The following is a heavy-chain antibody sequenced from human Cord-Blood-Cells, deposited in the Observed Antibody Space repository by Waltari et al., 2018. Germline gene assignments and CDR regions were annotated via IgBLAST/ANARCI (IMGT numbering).Heavy chain of an antibody. CDR2: ISSSTSYI. Sequence: EVPLVESGGGLVKPGGSLRLSCAASGFPFSSYSMNWAPQAPGKGLEWVSSISSSTSYIYYADSVKGRFTISRDNAKNSLYLQMNSLRAEDTAVYYCARDSWSSTSPYYFDYWGQGTLVTVSS. V-gene: IGHV3-21*01. CDR1: GFPFSSYS. D-gene: IGHD2-2*01. CDR3: ARDSWSSTSPYYFDY. J-gene: IGHJ4*02.